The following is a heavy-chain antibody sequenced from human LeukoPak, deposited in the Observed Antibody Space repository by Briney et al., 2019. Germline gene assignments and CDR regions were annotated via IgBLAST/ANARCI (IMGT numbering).Heavy chain of an antibody. CDR3: AKGGDAYKVGNY. J-gene: IGHJ1*01. D-gene: IGHD5-24*01. CDR1: GDTIDTRHFD. V-gene: IGHV4-39*07. Sequence: SETLSLTCIVSGDTIDTRHFDWTWIRQPPGKGLEWIGSIYYNLSTSYNPSLLSRGTISVDTSKNQFSLRLTSVTAADTAMYYCAKGGDAYKVGNYWGPGTMVTVSS. CDR2: IYYNLST.